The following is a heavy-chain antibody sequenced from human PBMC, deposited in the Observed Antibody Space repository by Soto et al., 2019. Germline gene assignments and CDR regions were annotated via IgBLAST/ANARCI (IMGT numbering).Heavy chain of an antibody. CDR3: ARDDAEYYYGMDV. CDR2: IGTAGDT. J-gene: IGHJ6*02. V-gene: IGHV3-13*01. Sequence: EVQLVESGGGLVQPGRSLRLSCAASGFTFSSYDMHWVRQATGKGLEWVSAIGTAGDTYYPGSVKGRFTISRENAKNSLYLQMNSLRAEDTAVYYCARDDAEYYYGMDVWGQGTTVTVSS. D-gene: IGHD2-2*01. CDR1: GFTFSSYD.